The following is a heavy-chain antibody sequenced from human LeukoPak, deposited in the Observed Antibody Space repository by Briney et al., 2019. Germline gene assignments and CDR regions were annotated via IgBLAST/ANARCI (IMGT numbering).Heavy chain of an antibody. V-gene: IGHV4-39*07. Sequence: SETLSLTCTVPGGSISSSSYYWGWIRQPPGKGLEWIGSIYYSGSTYYNPSLKSRVTISEDTSNNQFSLKLNSVTAADTAVYYCARRTSHWANWFDPWGQGILVTVAS. D-gene: IGHD7-27*01. CDR1: GGSISSSSYY. CDR3: ARRTSHWANWFDP. J-gene: IGHJ5*02. CDR2: IYYSGST.